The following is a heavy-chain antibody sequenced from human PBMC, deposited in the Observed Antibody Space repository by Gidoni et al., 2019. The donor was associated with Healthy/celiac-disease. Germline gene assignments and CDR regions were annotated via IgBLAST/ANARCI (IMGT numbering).Heavy chain of an antibody. CDR2: ISSSSSYI. CDR3: ASFIAAAAYFDY. J-gene: IGHJ4*02. Sequence: EVQLVESGGGLVKPGGSLRLSCAASGFTFSSYSMNWVRQAPGKGLEWVSSISSSSSYIYYADSVKGRFTISRDNAKNSLYLQMNSRRAEDTAVYYCASFIAAAAYFDYWGQGTLVTVSS. D-gene: IGHD6-13*01. V-gene: IGHV3-21*01. CDR1: GFTFSSYS.